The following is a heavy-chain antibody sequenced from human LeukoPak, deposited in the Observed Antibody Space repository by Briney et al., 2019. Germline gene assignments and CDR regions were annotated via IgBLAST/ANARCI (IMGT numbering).Heavy chain of an antibody. D-gene: IGHD3-3*01. CDR3: AKEGTIFGVVMYDY. Sequence: GGSLRLSCAASGFTFSSYAMSWVRQAPGKGLEWVPAISGSGGSTYYADSVKGRFTISRDNSKNTLYLQMNSLRAEDTAVYYCAKEGTIFGVVMYDYWGQGTLVTVSS. J-gene: IGHJ4*02. V-gene: IGHV3-23*01. CDR2: ISGSGGST. CDR1: GFTFSSYA.